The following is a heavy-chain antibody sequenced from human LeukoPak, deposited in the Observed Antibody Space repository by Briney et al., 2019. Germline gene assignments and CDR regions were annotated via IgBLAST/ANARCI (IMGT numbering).Heavy chain of an antibody. CDR2: LSGSGGST. CDR1: GFTFSDYA. CDR3: AKGDMPIVARALDY. Sequence: GGSLRLSCAASGFTFSDYAMNWVRQAPGKGLEWVSALSGSGGSTYYADSVQGRFTISRNNYENTLYLQMSRLRAEDTAVYYCAKGDMPIVARALDYWGQGTLVTVSS. J-gene: IGHJ4*02. V-gene: IGHV3-23*01. D-gene: IGHD5-12*01.